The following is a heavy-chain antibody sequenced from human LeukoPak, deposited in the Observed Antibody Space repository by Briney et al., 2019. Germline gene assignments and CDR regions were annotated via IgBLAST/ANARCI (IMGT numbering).Heavy chain of an antibody. D-gene: IGHD5-18*01. J-gene: IGHJ4*02. Sequence: SETLSLTCAVYGGSFSGYYWSWIRQPPGKGLGWIGEINHSGSTNYNPSLKSRVTISVDTSKNQFSLKVDSVTAADTAMYYCARGYRSYDQWGQGTLVTVSS. CDR3: ARGYRSYDQ. CDR1: GGSFSGYY. CDR2: INHSGST. V-gene: IGHV4-34*01.